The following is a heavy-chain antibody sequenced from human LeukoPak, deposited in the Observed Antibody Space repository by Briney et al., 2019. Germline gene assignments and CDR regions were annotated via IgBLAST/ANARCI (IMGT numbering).Heavy chain of an antibody. CDR1: GGSISSDY. V-gene: IGHV4-59*01. CDR2: IYYSGST. Sequence: SETLSLTCTVSGGSISSDYWTWIRQPPGMGRRWIGYIYYSGSTNYNPSLKSRVTMSVDTSRNQFSLELPSVTAADSAVYYCARYLRQPGTFYLDHWGQGTLVTVSS. D-gene: IGHD3-16*01. J-gene: IGHJ4*02. CDR3: ARYLRQPGTFYLDH.